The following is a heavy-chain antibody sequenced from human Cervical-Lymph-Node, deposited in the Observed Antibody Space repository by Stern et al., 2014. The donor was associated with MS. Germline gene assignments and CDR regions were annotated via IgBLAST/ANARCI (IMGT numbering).Heavy chain of an antibody. Sequence: EVQLVESGGGLVQPGGSLRLSCAASGFTFSSQAMSWVRQAPGKGLEWGSGISGSGAGTYYADSVKGRVTLSRVSSKNPLYLQMNSLRAEDTAIYYCAKDDLYCGGDCYSVWGQGTLVTVSS. CDR1: GFTFSSQA. D-gene: IGHD2-21*02. CDR2: ISGSGAGT. CDR3: AKDDLYCGGDCYSV. V-gene: IGHV3-23*04. J-gene: IGHJ4*02.